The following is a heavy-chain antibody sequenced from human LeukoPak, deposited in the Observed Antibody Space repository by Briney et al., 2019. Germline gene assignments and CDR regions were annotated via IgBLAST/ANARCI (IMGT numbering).Heavy chain of an antibody. V-gene: IGHV3-30-3*01. J-gene: IGHJ6*02. CDR2: ISYDGSNK. Sequence: PGRSLRLSCVASGFTFSSYAMHWVRQAPGKGLEWVAVISYDGSNKYYADSVKGRFTISRDNSKNTLYLQMNSLRAEDTAVYYCARGGGLDVWGQGATVTVSS. CDR3: ARGGGLDV. CDR1: GFTFSSYA. D-gene: IGHD3-16*01.